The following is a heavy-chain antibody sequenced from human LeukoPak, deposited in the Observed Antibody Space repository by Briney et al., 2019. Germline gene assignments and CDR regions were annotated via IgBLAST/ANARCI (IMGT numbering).Heavy chain of an antibody. Sequence: GGSLRLSCAASGFTFSDYYMSWIRQAPGKGLEWVSYISSSGSTIYYADSLKGRFTISRDNSKNTLYLQMNSLRAEDTAVYYCAKVRKFGYSGYDSGIDYWGQGTLVTVSS. CDR1: GFTFSDYY. V-gene: IGHV3-11*04. CDR3: AKVRKFGYSGYDSGIDY. CDR2: ISSSGSTI. D-gene: IGHD5-12*01. J-gene: IGHJ4*02.